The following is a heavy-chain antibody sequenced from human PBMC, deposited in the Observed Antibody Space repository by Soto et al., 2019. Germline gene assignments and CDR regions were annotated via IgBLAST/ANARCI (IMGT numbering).Heavy chain of an antibody. Sequence: GSQRRSCEASGFNFSRYMMNWVHQDKGKGLEWVSYISSSSSTIYYADSVKGRFTISRDNAKNSLYLQMNSLRAEDTAVYYCARDPPYYDFWSGYSYYYYYMDVWGKGTTVTVSS. J-gene: IGHJ6*03. D-gene: IGHD3-3*01. CDR2: ISSSSSTI. CDR1: GFNFSRYM. CDR3: ARDPPYYDFWSGYSYYYYYMDV. V-gene: IGHV3-48*01.